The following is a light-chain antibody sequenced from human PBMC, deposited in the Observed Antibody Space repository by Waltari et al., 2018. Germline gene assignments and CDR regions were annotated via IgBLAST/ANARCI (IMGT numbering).Light chain of an antibody. CDR2: GVI. V-gene: IGLV2-23*02. CDR1: SRDVGFYNL. Sequence: QSALTQPASVSGSPGQSITIYCTGTSRDVGFYNLVSWYQQHPDKAPKLPVYGVIGLPSGVSKRFAGAKAGNTASLTISGLQAEDEADYYCCSYVGRNSWVFGGGTKVTVL. J-gene: IGLJ3*02. CDR3: CSYVGRNSWV.